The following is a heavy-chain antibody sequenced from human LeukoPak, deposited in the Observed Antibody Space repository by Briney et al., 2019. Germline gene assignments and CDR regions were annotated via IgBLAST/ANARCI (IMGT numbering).Heavy chain of an antibody. CDR1: GGSISSNSSY. V-gene: IGHV4-39*07. CDR2: IYYSGRT. CDR3: ARSPGHNWFDP. D-gene: IGHD3-10*01. Sequence: MASETLSLTCSVSGGSISSNSSYWGWIRQPPGEGLEWIGNIYYSGRTYYNPSLKSRVTISVDTSKNQFSLKLSSVTAADTAVYYCARSPGHNWFDPWGQGTLVTVSS. J-gene: IGHJ5*02.